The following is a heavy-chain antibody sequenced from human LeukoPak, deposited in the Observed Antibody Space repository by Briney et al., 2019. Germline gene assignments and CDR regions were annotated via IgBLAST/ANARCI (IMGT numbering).Heavy chain of an antibody. CDR3: ARGLFGSGYYYYFDY. CDR1: GFTVSSNY. CDR2: IYSGGST. D-gene: IGHD3-22*01. Sequence: GGSLRLSCGASGFTVSSNYMSWARQAPGKGLEWVSVIYSGGSTYYADSVKGRYTISRDNSKNTLYLQMNSLRAEDTAVYYCARGLFGSGYYYYFDYWGQGTLVTVSS. V-gene: IGHV3-53*01. J-gene: IGHJ4*02.